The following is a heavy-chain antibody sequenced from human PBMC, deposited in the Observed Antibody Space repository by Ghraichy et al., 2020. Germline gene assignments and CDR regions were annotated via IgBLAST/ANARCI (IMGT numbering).Heavy chain of an antibody. V-gene: IGHV3-21*01. J-gene: IGHJ3*02. CDR1: GFTFSSYS. CDR2: SSSSSSYI. D-gene: IGHD3-9*01. Sequence: GGSLRLSCAASGFTFSSYSMNWVRQAPGKGLEWVSSSSSSSSYIYYADSVKGRFTISRDNAKNSLYLQMNSLRAEDTAVYYCARDTARLRYFVRGGNGFDIWGQGTMVTVSS. CDR3: ARDTARLRYFVRGGNGFDI.